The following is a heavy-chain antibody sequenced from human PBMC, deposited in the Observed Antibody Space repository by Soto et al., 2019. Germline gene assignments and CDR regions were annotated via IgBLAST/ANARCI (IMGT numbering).Heavy chain of an antibody. J-gene: IGHJ3*02. Sequence: QVQLQESGPGLVKPSETLSLTCTVSGGSISSYYWSWIRQPPGKGLEWIGYIYYSGSTNYNPSLXGXVXIXXDTSKNQFSLKLSSVTAADTAVYYCARRYGSFFDIWGQGTMVTVSS. CDR2: IYYSGST. D-gene: IGHD3-10*01. CDR1: GGSISSYY. V-gene: IGHV4-59*08. CDR3: ARRYGSFFDI.